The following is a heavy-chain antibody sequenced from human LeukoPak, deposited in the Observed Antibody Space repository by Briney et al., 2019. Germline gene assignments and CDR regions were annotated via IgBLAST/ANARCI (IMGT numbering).Heavy chain of an antibody. Sequence: SQTLSLTCTASGGSISSGSYYWSWIRQPAGKGLEWIGRIYTSGSTNYNPSLKSRVTISVDASKNQFSLKLSSVTAADTAVYYCARSHDSSGYSQGYWGQGTLVTVSS. V-gene: IGHV4-61*02. CDR2: IYTSGST. CDR3: ARSHDSSGYSQGY. J-gene: IGHJ4*02. D-gene: IGHD3-22*01. CDR1: GGSISSGSYY.